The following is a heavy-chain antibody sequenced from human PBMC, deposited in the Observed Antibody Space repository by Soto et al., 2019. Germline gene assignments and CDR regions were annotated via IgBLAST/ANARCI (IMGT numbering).Heavy chain of an antibody. J-gene: IGHJ4*02. Sequence: QVQLVQSGAEVREPGASVKVSCKASGYSFTSLDINWVRQTTGQGLEWMGWMQPSSGRTGYAQKFQGRVTMTRDISINPAYMELSSLTSDDTSFYYCARGVTAGVDYWGQGTLVTVSS. CDR1: GYSFTSLD. CDR3: ARGVTAGVDY. V-gene: IGHV1-8*01. CDR2: MQPSSGRT. D-gene: IGHD1-26*01.